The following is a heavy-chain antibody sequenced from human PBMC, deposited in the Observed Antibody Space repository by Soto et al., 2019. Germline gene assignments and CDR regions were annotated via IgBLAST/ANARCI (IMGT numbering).Heavy chain of an antibody. D-gene: IGHD2-2*01. V-gene: IGHV3-23*01. J-gene: IGHJ4*02. CDR2: ISGSGGST. CDR1: EFTFSNYA. Sequence: GGSLRLSCAASEFTFSNYAMSWVRQAPGKGLEWVSAISGSGGSTYYADSVKGRFTISRDNSKNTLYLQMNSLRAEDTAVYYCAKSRSTCIRPSCRYLDYRGQGTLVTGS. CDR3: AKSRSTCIRPSCRYLDY.